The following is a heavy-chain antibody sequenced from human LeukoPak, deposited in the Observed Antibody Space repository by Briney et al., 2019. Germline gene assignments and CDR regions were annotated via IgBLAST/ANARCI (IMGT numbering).Heavy chain of an antibody. CDR3: ARGTAMVAPRDYYYYYGMDV. D-gene: IGHD5-18*01. J-gene: IGHJ6*02. Sequence: PSQTLSLTCTVSGGSISSGDYYWSWIRQPPGKGLEWIGYIYYSGSTYYNPSLKSRVTISVDTSKNQFSLKLSSVTAADTAVYYCARGTAMVAPRDYYYYYGMDVWGQGTTVTVPS. V-gene: IGHV4-30-4*01. CDR1: GGSISSGDYY. CDR2: IYYSGST.